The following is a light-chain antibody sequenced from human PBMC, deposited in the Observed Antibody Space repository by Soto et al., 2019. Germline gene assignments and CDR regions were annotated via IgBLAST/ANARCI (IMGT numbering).Light chain of an antibody. CDR3: CSYAGSRTFV. V-gene: IGLV2-23*01. CDR1: SSDVGAYNL. J-gene: IGLJ3*02. Sequence: QSVLTQPASVSGSPEQSITISCTGTSSDVGAYNLVSWYQQHPGKAPKLIIYEGSKRPSGISHRFSGSKSDNTASLTISGLRAEDEANYHCCSYAGSRTFVFGGGTKVTVL. CDR2: EGS.